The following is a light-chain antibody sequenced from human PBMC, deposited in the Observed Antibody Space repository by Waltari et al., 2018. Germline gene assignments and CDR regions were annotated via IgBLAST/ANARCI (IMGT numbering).Light chain of an antibody. CDR1: QRVSSN. V-gene: IGKV3-15*01. J-gene: IGKJ1*01. Sequence: EIVMTQSPATPSVSPGERATLSCRASQRVSSNLAWYQQKPGQAPRLLNYGASTRATGIPARFSGSGSGTEFTLTISSLQSEEFAVYYCQQYNNWPPWTFGQGTKVEIK. CDR2: GAS. CDR3: QQYNNWPPWT.